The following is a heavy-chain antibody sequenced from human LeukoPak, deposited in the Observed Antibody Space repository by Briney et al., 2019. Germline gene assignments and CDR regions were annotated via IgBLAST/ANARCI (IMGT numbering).Heavy chain of an antibody. D-gene: IGHD2-21*01. CDR3: AKGRWNSGGDCSITD. V-gene: IGHV3-9*03. Sequence: GRSLRLSCAASGFTFDDYAMHWVRQAPGKGLEWVSGISWNSGSIGYADSVKGRFTISRDNAKNSLYPQMNSLRAEDMALYYCAKGRWNSGGDCSITDWGQGTLVTVSS. J-gene: IGHJ4*02. CDR1: GFTFDDYA. CDR2: ISWNSGSI.